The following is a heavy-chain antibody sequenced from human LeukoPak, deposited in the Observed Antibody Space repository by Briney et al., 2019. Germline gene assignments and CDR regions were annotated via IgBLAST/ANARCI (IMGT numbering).Heavy chain of an antibody. CDR1: QYTFTAYY. V-gene: IGHV1-2*06. D-gene: IGHD1-26*01. CDR3: ASGWESNARFLDY. Sequence: ASVKVSCKASQYTFTAYYLNWVRQAPGQGLEWIGRINPSHGASNYGQKFQGRVNLTRDTSINTAYMELKNLTPDDSAIYYCASGWESNARFLDYWGQGTLVIVSS. J-gene: IGHJ4*02. CDR2: INPSHGAS.